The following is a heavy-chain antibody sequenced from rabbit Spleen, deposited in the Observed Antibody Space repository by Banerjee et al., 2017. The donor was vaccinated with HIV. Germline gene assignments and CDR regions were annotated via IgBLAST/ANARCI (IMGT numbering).Heavy chain of an antibody. Sequence: QEQLEESGGDLVKPEGSLTLTCTASGFSFSSSYWICWVRQAPGKGLEWIACIYAGSRANTYYASRAKGRFTISKTSSTTVTLQMTSLTAADTATYFCARHFNNDGDGGNLWGPGTLVTVS. CDR2: IYAGSRANT. J-gene: IGHJ4*01. CDR1: GFSFSSSYW. D-gene: IGHD5-1*01. V-gene: IGHV1S45*01. CDR3: ARHFNNDGDGGNL.